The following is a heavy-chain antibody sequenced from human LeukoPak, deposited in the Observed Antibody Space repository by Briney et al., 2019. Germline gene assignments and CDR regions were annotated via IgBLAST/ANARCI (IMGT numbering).Heavy chain of an antibody. V-gene: IGHV3-23*01. Sequence: GGSLRLSCAASGFTFSSYAMSWVRQAPGKGLEWVSAISDSGGSTYYADSVKDRFTISSDNSKNTLYLQMNSLRAEDTAVYYCAKALLTYYYDSSGFDYWGQGTLVTVSS. CDR3: AKALLTYYYDSSGFDY. CDR2: ISDSGGST. D-gene: IGHD3-22*01. CDR1: GFTFSSYA. J-gene: IGHJ4*02.